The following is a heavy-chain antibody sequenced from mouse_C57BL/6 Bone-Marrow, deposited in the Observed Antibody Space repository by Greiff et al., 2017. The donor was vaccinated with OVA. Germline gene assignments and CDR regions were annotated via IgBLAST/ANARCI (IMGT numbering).Heavy chain of an antibody. D-gene: IGHD5-5*01. CDR3: ARSSPLLPREDWFAY. CDR2: IYPRSGNT. CDR1: GYTFTSYG. V-gene: IGHV1-81*01. J-gene: IGHJ3*01. Sequence: QVQLQQPGAELARPGASVKLSCKASGYTFTSYGIRWVKQRPGQGLEWIGEIYPRSGNTYYNEKFKGKATLTADKSSSTAYMELRSLTSEYSAVYFCARSSPLLPREDWFAYWGQGTLVTVSA.